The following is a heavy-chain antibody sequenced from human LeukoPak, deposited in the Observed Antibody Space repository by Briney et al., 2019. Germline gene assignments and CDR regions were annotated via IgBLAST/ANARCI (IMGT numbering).Heavy chain of an antibody. V-gene: IGHV1-69*05. CDR3: ARDRLKEYCGGDCYSFDY. J-gene: IGHJ4*02. Sequence: SVKVSCKASGGTFSSYAISWVRQAPGQGLEWMGRIIPIFGTANYAQKFQGRVTITTDESTSTAYMELSSLRSEDTAVYYCARDRLKEYCGGDCYSFDYWGQGPLVTVSS. CDR2: IIPIFGTA. D-gene: IGHD2-21*02. CDR1: GGTFSSYA.